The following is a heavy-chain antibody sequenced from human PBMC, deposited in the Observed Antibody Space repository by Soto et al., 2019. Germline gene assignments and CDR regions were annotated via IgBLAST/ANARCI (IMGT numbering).Heavy chain of an antibody. J-gene: IGHJ6*02. CDR2: INPSGDST. CDR1: GFTFNNYY. D-gene: IGHD3-3*01. CDR3: ARGGRFLESKMGMNMDV. V-gene: IGHV1-46*02. Sequence: QEQLVQSGAEVKKPGASVKVSCKAYGFTFNNYYMHWVRQAPGEGLEWMGIINPSGDSTTSAPKFKGRVTMTRDTSTSTVYMELSSLRSEDTAVYYCARGGRFLESKMGMNMDVWGQGTTVTVSS.